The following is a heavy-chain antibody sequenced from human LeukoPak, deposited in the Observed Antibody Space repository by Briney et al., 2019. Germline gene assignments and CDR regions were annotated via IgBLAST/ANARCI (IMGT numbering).Heavy chain of an antibody. CDR3: ARESPYYDSSGYYLH. CDR2: IIPIFGTA. V-gene: IGHV1-69*05. D-gene: IGHD3-22*01. Sequence: GSSVKVSCKASGGTFSSYAISWVRQAPGQGLEWMGRIIPIFGTANYAQKFQGRVTITTDESTSTAYMELSSLRSEDTAVYYCARESPYYDSSGYYLHWGQRTLVTVSS. J-gene: IGHJ4*02. CDR1: GGTFSSYA.